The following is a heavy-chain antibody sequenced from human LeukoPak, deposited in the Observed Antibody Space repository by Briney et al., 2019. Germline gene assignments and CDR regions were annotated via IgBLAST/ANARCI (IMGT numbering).Heavy chain of an antibody. CDR2: ISFAGSHK. D-gene: IGHD2-15*01. CDR1: GFTFSSYG. J-gene: IGHJ4*02. CDR3: ASPDAGGGSTGRPFDC. Sequence: GRSLRLSCAASGFTFSSYGMHWVRQAPGKGLEWLAVISFAGSHKFYADSVKGRFTISRDNSKNTLFLEMNSLRAEDTAVYYCASPDAGGGSTGRPFDCWGQGTLVTVSS. V-gene: IGHV3-30*03.